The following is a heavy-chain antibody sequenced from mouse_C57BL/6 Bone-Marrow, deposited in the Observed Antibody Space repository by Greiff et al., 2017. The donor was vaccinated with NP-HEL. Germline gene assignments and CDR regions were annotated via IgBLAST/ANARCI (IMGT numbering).Heavy chain of an antibody. D-gene: IGHD1-1*01. V-gene: IGHV1-76*01. CDR2: IYPGSGNT. Sequence: VQLQQSGAELVRPGASVKLSCKASGYTFTDYYINWVKQRPGQGLEWIARIYPGSGNTYYNEKFKGKATLTAEKSSSTAYMQLSSLTSEDSAVYFCARYTTGAFDDGGQGTTLTVSS. CDR1: GYTFTDYY. J-gene: IGHJ2*01. CDR3: ARYTTGAFDD.